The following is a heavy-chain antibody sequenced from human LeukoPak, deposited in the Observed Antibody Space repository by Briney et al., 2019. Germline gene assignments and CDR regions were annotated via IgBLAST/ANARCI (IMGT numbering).Heavy chain of an antibody. CDR1: GFTFSSCS. CDR2: ISSSSSYT. CDR3: TSWGDTTAEYFQR. J-gene: IGHJ1*01. V-gene: IGHV3-21*01. D-gene: IGHD2-21*02. Sequence: PGGSLRLSCAASGFTFSSCSMNWVRQAPGKGLEWVSSISSSSSYTYYADSVKGRFTISRDNAQNSMYLQMNSLRVEDTAVYYCTSWGDTTAEYFQRWGQGTLVTVSS.